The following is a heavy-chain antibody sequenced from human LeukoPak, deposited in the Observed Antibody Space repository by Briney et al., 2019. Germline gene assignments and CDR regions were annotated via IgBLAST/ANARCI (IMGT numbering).Heavy chain of an antibody. V-gene: IGHV3-30*04. CDR3: ARAFHPSSGWTNFDY. CDR1: GFTFSNYA. D-gene: IGHD6-25*01. Sequence: GGSLRLSCAASGFTFSNYAMHWVRQSPGKGLEWVAFISYDGSNKNYADSVKGRFSISRDNSKYTLSLQMNSLKTEDTALYYCARAFHPSSGWTNFDYWGQGTLVTVSS. J-gene: IGHJ4*02. CDR2: ISYDGSNK.